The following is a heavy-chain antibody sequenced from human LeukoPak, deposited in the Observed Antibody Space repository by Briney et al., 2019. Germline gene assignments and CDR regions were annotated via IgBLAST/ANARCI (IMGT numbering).Heavy chain of an antibody. D-gene: IGHD3-10*01. J-gene: IGHJ4*02. CDR2: ISAYNGNT. CDR3: ARTSYGSGSYWGGFDY. V-gene: IGHV1-18*04. CDR1: GYTFTSYY. Sequence: ASVKVSCKASGYTFTSYYMHWVRQAPGQGLEWMGWISAYNGNTNYAQKLQGRVTMTTDTSTSTAYMELRSLRSDDTAVYYCARTSYGSGSYWGGFDYWGQGTLVTVSS.